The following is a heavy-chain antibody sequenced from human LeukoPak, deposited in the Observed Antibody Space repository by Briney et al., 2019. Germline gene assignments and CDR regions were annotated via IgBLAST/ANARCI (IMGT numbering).Heavy chain of an antibody. V-gene: IGHV1-2*02. Sequence: ASVKVSCKASGYTFTGDYMHWVRQAPVQGLECMGWINPNSGGTNYAQKFQGRVTMTRDTSISTAYMELSRLRSDDTAVYYCASYSGWSVEYYFDYWGQGTLVTVSS. J-gene: IGHJ4*02. CDR3: ASYSGWSVEYYFDY. D-gene: IGHD6-19*01. CDR1: GYTFTGDY. CDR2: INPNSGGT.